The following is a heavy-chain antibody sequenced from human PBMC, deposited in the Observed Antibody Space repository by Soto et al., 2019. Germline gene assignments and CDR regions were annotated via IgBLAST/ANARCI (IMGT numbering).Heavy chain of an antibody. D-gene: IGHD5-12*01. J-gene: IGHJ4*02. V-gene: IGHV1-69*01. CDR1: GGTFSSYA. CDR2: IIPIFGTA. CDR3: ATTPESVATITCYFDY. Sequence: QVQLVQSGAEVKKPGSSVKVSCKASGGTFSSYAISWVRQAPGQGLEWMGGIIPIFGTANYAQKFQGRVTITADESTSTAYMELSSLRSEDTAVYYCATTPESVATITCYFDYWGQGTLVTVSS.